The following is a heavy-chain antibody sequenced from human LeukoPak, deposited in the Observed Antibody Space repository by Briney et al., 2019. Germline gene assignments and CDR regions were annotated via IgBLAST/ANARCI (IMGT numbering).Heavy chain of an antibody. D-gene: IGHD3-10*01. CDR2: IYYSGST. Sequence: PSETLSLTCTVSGGSISSSSYYWGWIRQPPGKGLEWIGSIYYSGSTYYNPSLKSRVTISVDTSKNQFSLKLSSVTAADTAVYYCARHSDGSGSPNAFDIWGQGTMVTVSS. CDR3: ARHSDGSGSPNAFDI. CDR1: GGSISSSSYY. J-gene: IGHJ3*02. V-gene: IGHV4-39*01.